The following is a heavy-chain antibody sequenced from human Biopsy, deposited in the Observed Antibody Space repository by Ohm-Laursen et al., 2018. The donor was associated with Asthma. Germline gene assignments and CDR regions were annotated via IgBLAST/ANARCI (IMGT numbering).Heavy chain of an antibody. CDR1: GFSFSNYG. Sequence: SLRLSCTASGFSFSNYGMYWVRQAPGKGLEWVAGIFFDGSNKYYADSVKGRFTISRDNSKDTLYLQVNSLRGDDTAVYYCARGKTWGRSYYFDYWGQGTLVTVSS. J-gene: IGHJ4*02. D-gene: IGHD6-6*01. V-gene: IGHV3-30*03. CDR3: ARGKTWGRSYYFDY. CDR2: IFFDGSNK.